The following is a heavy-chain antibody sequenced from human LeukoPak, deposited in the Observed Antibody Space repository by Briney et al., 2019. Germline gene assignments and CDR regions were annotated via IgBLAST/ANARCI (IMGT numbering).Heavy chain of an antibody. Sequence: GGSLRLSCAASGFTFSSYAMSWVRQAPGKGLEWVSAISGSGGSTYYADSVKGRFTISRDNSKNTLYLQMNSLRAEDTALYYCARGLAYYYDSSGYYYESYFDYWGQGTLVTVSS. D-gene: IGHD3-22*01. J-gene: IGHJ4*02. V-gene: IGHV3-23*01. CDR3: ARGLAYYYDSSGYYYESYFDY. CDR2: ISGSGGST. CDR1: GFTFSSYA.